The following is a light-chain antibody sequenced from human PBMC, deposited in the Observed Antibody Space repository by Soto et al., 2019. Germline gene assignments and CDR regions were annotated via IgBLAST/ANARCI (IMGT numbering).Light chain of an antibody. CDR2: DAS. Sequence: DIPMTQSPSTLSASVGDTVTITCRASQSISSWLAWYQQKPGKAPQFLIYDASSLESGVPSRFSGSGSGTEFTLTISSLQPDDFATYYCQQYNSYWTFGQGTKVDI. V-gene: IGKV1-5*01. CDR3: QQYNSYWT. CDR1: QSISSW. J-gene: IGKJ1*01.